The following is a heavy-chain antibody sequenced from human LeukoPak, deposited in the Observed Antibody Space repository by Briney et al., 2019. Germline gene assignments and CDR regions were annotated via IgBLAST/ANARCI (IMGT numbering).Heavy chain of an antibody. V-gene: IGHV3-11*01. CDR1: GCTFSDYY. CDR2: ISSSGSTK. CDR3: ARRSHDVDY. D-gene: IGHD1-1*01. Sequence: GGSLRLSCAASGCTFSDYYMSWIRQAPGKGLEWVSYISSSGSTKYYADFVKGRFTISRDNAKSSLYPHMNSLRAEDAAVYYCARRSHDVDYWGQGTLVTVSS. J-gene: IGHJ4*02.